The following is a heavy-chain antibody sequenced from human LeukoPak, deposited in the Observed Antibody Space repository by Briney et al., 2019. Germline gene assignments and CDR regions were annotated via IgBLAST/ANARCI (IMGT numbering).Heavy chain of an antibody. CDR3: ARDFQWLVPAEYFQH. Sequence: ASVKVSCKASGYTFTGYYIHWVRQAPGQGLEWMGWLNPNSGATNVAQKFQGRVTMTRDTSINTAYMEMGSLRSDDTAVYYCARDFQWLVPAEYFQHWGQGTVVTVSS. CDR2: LNPNSGAT. D-gene: IGHD6-19*01. V-gene: IGHV1-2*02. CDR1: GYTFTGYY. J-gene: IGHJ1*01.